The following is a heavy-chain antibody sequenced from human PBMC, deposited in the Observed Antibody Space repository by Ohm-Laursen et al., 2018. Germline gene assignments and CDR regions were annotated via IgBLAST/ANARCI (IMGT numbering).Heavy chain of an antibody. J-gene: IGHJ6*02. Sequence: ASVKVSCKSSGYTFTSYGISWVRQASGQGLEWMGWISAYNGNTNYAQKLQGRVTMTTDTSTSTAYMELRSLRSDDTAVYYCAKDRIAARDYYYYGMDVWGQGTTVTVSS. CDR1: GYTFTSYG. CDR2: ISAYNGNT. V-gene: IGHV1-18*01. CDR3: AKDRIAARDYYYYGMDV. D-gene: IGHD6-13*01.